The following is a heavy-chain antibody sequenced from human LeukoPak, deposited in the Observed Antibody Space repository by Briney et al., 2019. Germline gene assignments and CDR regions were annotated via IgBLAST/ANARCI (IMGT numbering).Heavy chain of an antibody. CDR2: ISYDRSNE. CDR1: GFILSRYS. CDR3: AKDRSGPAEH. Sequence: GRSLRLSCAAPGFILSRYSMHWVRQAPGKGLEWAAVISYDRSNEHYADSVKGRFTISRDNSKNTLYLQMNSLRAEDTAVYYCAKDRSGPAEHWGQGTLVTVSS. J-gene: IGHJ1*01. V-gene: IGHV3-30-3*01.